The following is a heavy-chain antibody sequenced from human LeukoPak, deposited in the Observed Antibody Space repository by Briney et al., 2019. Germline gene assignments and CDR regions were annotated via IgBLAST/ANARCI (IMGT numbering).Heavy chain of an antibody. J-gene: IGHJ5*02. CDR1: GYTFTSYA. CDR2: INAGNGNT. V-gene: IGHV1-3*01. Sequence: VSVRVSCKASGYTFTSYAMHWVRQAPGQRLEWMGRINAGNGNTKYSQKFQGRVTITRDTSASTAYMELSSLRSEDTAVYYCARGAYYYDSSGYYSGWFDPWGQGTLVTVSS. D-gene: IGHD3-22*01. CDR3: ARGAYYYDSSGYYSGWFDP.